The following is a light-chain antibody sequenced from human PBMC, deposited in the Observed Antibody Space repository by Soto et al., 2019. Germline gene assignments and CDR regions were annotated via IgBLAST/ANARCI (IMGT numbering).Light chain of an antibody. J-gene: IGLJ3*02. CDR1: TFNFGAGYD. CDR2: ANN. V-gene: IGLV1-40*01. CDR3: QSYDTSLGGVV. Sequence: QSVLTQPPSVSGAPGQRVTISCTGSTFNFGAGYDVHWYQQLPGTAPKLLIYANNNRPSGVPDRFSGSKSGTSASLAITGLQAEDEADYYGQSYDTSLGGVVFGGVTKLTVL.